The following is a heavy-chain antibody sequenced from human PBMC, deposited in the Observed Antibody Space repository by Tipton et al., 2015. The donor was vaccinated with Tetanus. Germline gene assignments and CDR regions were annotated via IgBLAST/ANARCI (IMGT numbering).Heavy chain of an antibody. CDR2: IKQDGNEK. Sequence: GSLRLSCAASGFDFRSDWMTWVRQAPGKGLEWVANIKQDGNEKYHVDSVKGRFTISRDNSKNSLYLQLNSLRTEDTGLYYCAKDTSVSTEKGGMDVWGQGTTVTVYS. V-gene: IGHV3-7*03. D-gene: IGHD1-14*01. CDR3: AKDTSVSTEKGGMDV. J-gene: IGHJ6*02. CDR1: GFDFRSDW.